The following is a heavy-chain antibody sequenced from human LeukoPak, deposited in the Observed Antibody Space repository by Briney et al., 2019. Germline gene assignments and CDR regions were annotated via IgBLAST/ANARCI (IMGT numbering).Heavy chain of an antibody. D-gene: IGHD2-15*01. Sequence: PGGSLRLSCAASGFTFSSYTMNWVRQAPGKGLEWVSSISSGSNYIYYADSLKGRFTISRDNARNSLYLQMNSLRAEDTAVYYCAREAYCSGGSCYYFDYWGQGTLVTASS. CDR1: GFTFSSYT. V-gene: IGHV3-21*01. J-gene: IGHJ4*02. CDR2: ISSGSNYI. CDR3: AREAYCSGGSCYYFDY.